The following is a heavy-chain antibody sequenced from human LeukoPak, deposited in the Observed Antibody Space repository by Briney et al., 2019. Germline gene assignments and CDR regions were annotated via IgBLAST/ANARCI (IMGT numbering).Heavy chain of an antibody. V-gene: IGHV4-61*02. D-gene: IGHD2-15*01. CDR3: ARVSGYCSGGSCPPVGI. CDR2: IYTSEST. CDR1: GGSISSGSYY. J-gene: IGHJ3*02. Sequence: SQTLSLTCTVSGGSISSGSYYWSWIRQPAGKGLEWIGRIYTSESTNYNPSLKSRVTISVDTSKNQFSLKLSSVTAADTAVYYCARVSGYCSGGSCPPVGIWGQGTMVTVSS.